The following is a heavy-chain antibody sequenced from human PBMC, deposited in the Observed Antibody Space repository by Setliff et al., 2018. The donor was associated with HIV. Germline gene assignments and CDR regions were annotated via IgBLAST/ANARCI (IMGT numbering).Heavy chain of an antibody. CDR2: IGQDGSEK. V-gene: IGHV3-7*01. J-gene: IGHJ6*02. CDR3: ARKLRPGHGVDV. Sequence: GGSLRLSCAASGFTFGSQWMHWVRQAPGKGLEWVANIGQDGSEKNYVDSVKGRFTISRDNAKNSMDLQMNSLRAEDTAIYYCARKLRPGHGVDVWGQGTTVTVSS. D-gene: IGHD3-10*01. CDR1: GFTFGSQW.